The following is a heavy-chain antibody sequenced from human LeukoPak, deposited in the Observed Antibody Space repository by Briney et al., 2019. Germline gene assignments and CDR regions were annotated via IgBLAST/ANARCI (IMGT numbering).Heavy chain of an antibody. CDR2: MNPNSGNT. V-gene: IGHV1-8*03. Sequence: ASVKVSCKASGYTLTSYDINWVRQATGQGLEWMGWMNPNSGNTGYAQKFQGRVTITRNTSISTAYMELSSLKFEDTAVYYCARSYSEVGANWFDPWGRGTLVTVSS. CDR1: GYTLTSYD. D-gene: IGHD1-26*01. CDR3: ARSYSEVGANWFDP. J-gene: IGHJ5*02.